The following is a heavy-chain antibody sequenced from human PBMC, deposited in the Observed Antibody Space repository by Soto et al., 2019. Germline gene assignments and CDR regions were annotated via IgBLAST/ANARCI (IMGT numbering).Heavy chain of an antibody. CDR1: GGSFSGYY. V-gene: IGHV4-34*01. CDR3: ARATRPYYYYYYGMDV. J-gene: IGHJ6*02. CDR2: INHSGST. Sequence: PSETLSLTCAVYGGSFSGYYWSWIRQPPGRGLEWIGEINHSGSTNYNPSLKSRVTISVDTSKNQFSLRLTSVTAADTAVYYCARATRPYYYYYYGMDVWGQGTTVTVSS.